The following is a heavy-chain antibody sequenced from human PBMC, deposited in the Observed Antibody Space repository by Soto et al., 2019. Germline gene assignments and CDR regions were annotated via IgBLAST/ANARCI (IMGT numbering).Heavy chain of an antibody. Sequence: GGSLRLSCAASGFTFSSYAMSWVRQAPGKGLEWVSTISGSGGSTHYADSVKGRFTISRDNSKNTLYLQMNSLRAEDTAVYYCAKFFFGIPPHTYTIDPRGQGTLVTVSS. V-gene: IGHV3-23*01. J-gene: IGHJ5*02. CDR1: GFTFSSYA. CDR3: AKFFFGIPPHTYTIDP. D-gene: IGHD1-20*01. CDR2: ISGSGGST.